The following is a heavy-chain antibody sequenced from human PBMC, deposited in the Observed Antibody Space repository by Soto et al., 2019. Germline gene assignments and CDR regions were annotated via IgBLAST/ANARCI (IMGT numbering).Heavy chain of an antibody. J-gene: IGHJ5*02. D-gene: IGHD1-7*01. Sequence: LGESLKISCEASGYSFSTYWIGWVRQMPGKGLEWVGLIYAANSETRYSPSFQGQVTLSVDKSINTAYLQWSSLKASDTAIYYCVRHPPIPGHNGNLTPLAQGTLVPASS. CDR1: GYSFSTYW. CDR2: IYAANSET. V-gene: IGHV5-51*01. CDR3: VRHPPIPGHNGNLTP.